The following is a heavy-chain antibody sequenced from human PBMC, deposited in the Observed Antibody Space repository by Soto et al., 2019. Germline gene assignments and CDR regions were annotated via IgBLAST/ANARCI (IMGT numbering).Heavy chain of an antibody. D-gene: IGHD6-19*01. CDR2: ISYGSSYT. V-gene: IGHV3-21*01. CDR3: AKGGRQWLVTSDFNY. J-gene: IGHJ4*02. CDR1: GFSFSTYG. Sequence: GGSLRLSCAASGFSFSTYGMAWVRQAPGKGLEWVSFISYGSSYTYSADSVKGRFTISRDNAQNSLYLEVTSLRAEDTAVYYCAKGGRQWLVTSDFNYWGQGALVTVSS.